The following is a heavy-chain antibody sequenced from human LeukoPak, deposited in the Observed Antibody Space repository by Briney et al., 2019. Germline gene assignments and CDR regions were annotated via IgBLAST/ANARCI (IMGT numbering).Heavy chain of an antibody. D-gene: IGHD5-18*01. V-gene: IGHV3-21*01. CDR2: ISSSSSYI. CDR3: ARGYTALDY. Sequence: GRSLRLSCAASGFTFSSYSMNWVRQAPGKGRGWVSSISSSSSYIYYADSVKGRFTISRHNAKNSLYLQMNSLRAEDTAVYSCARGYTALDYWGQGTLVTVSS. CDR1: GFTFSSYS. J-gene: IGHJ4*02.